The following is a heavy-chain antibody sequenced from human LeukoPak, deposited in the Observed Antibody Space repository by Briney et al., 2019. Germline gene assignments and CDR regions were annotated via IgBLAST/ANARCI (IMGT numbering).Heavy chain of an antibody. V-gene: IGHV3-53*01. CDR2: IYSGGST. D-gene: IGHD6-13*01. CDR1: GFTVSSNH. J-gene: IGHJ4*02. Sequence: PGGSLRLSCAASGFTVSSNHMSWVRQAPGKGLEWVSVIYSGGSTYYADSVKGRFTISRDNSKNTLYLQMNSLRAEDTAVYYCARRSSSWYGFDYWGQGTLVTVSS. CDR3: ARRSSSWYGFDY.